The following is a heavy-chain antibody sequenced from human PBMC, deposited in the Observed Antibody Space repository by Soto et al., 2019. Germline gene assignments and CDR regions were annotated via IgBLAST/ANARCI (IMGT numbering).Heavy chain of an antibody. CDR1: GGSISSGGYY. D-gene: IGHD3-3*01. CDR2: IYDSGTT. CDR3: ARGVLEWLSHPLYVMDV. V-gene: IGHV4-31*03. J-gene: IGHJ6*02. Sequence: SETLSLTCTVSGGSISSGGYYWSWIRQHPGKGLEWIGYIYDSGTTYYNPSLESRVIISVDTSKNQFSLKLSSVTAADTAVYFCARGVLEWLSHPLYVMDVWGQGTTVTVSS.